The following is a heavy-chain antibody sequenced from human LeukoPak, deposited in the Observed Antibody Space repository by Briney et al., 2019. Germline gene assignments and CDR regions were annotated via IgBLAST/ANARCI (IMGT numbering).Heavy chain of an antibody. Sequence: GASVKVSCKASGYSFTAFYIHWVRQAPGQGLEWMGWIHPRSGETNYAYKFRGRVTMTRDTSISTTYMDLGSLGSDDTAVYYCARDGEYGTGSYYRGCFYYWGQGTLVTVSS. CDR1: GYSFTAFY. CDR3: ARDGEYGTGSYYRGCFYY. V-gene: IGHV1-2*02. J-gene: IGHJ4*02. D-gene: IGHD3-10*01. CDR2: IHPRSGET.